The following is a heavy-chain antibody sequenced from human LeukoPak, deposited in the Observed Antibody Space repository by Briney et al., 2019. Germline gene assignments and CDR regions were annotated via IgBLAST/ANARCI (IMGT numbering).Heavy chain of an antibody. CDR2: ISSNGGST. CDR1: GFTFSNAW. D-gene: IGHD5-18*01. J-gene: IGHJ4*02. V-gene: IGHV3-64*01. CDR3: ARGPTWIQLPYYFDY. Sequence: GSLRLSCAASGFTFSNAWMSWVRQAPGKGLEYVSAISSNGGSTYYANSVKGRFTISRDNSKNTLYLQMGSLRAEDMAVYYCARGPTWIQLPYYFDYWGQGTLVTVSS.